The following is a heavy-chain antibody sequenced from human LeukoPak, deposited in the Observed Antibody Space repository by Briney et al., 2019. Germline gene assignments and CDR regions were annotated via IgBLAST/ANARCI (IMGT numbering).Heavy chain of an antibody. CDR1: GGSFSGYY. CDR2: INHSGST. J-gene: IGHJ4*02. V-gene: IGHV4-34*01. D-gene: IGHD2-2*01. CDR3: ARGPDCSSTSCSPMTTAGFDY. Sequence: SETLSLTCAVYGGSFSGYYWSWIRQPPGKGLEWIGEINHSGSTNYNPSLKSRVTISVDTSKNQFSLKLSSVTAADTAVYYCARGPDCSSTSCSPMTTAGFDYWGQGTLVTVSS.